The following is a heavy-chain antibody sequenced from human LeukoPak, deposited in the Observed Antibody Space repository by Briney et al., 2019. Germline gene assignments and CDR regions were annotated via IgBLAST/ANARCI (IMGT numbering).Heavy chain of an antibody. CDR2: IYHSGST. V-gene: IGHV4-30-2*01. D-gene: IGHD2-15*01. Sequence: SETLSLTCAVSGGSISSGGYSWSWIRQPPGKGLEWIGYIYHSGSTYYNPSLKSRVTISVDRSKNQFSLKLSSVTAADTAVYYCARDCSGGSCYGAFDIWGQGTMVTVSS. CDR3: ARDCSGGSCYGAFDI. CDR1: GGSISSGGYS. J-gene: IGHJ3*02.